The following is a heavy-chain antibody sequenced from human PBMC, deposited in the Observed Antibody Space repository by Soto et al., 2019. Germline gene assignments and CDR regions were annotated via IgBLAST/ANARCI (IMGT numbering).Heavy chain of an antibody. CDR2: ISAYNGNT. D-gene: IGHD2-2*01. CDR1: GYTFTSYG. CDR3: ARDCSSTSCYLPYYYYYGMDV. V-gene: IGHV1-18*04. J-gene: IGHJ6*02. Sequence: ASVKVSCKASGYTFTSYGISWVRQAPGQGLEWMGWISAYNGNTNYAQKLQGRVTMTTDTPTSTAYMELRSLRSDDTAVYYCARDCSSTSCYLPYYYYYGMDVWGQGTTVTVSS.